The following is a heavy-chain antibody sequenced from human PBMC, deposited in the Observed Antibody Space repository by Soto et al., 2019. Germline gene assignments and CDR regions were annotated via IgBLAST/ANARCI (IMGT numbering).Heavy chain of an antibody. Sequence: QVQLVQSGAEVKKPGASVKVSCKASGYTFTSYDINWVRQATGQGLEWMGWMNPKSGNTGYEPKFQGRCPITSNTSMSRAYMELSGLGSEYTAVYYCARTLYGDNVDYWGQGTLVTVSS. CDR1: GYTFTSYD. J-gene: IGHJ4*02. CDR2: MNPKSGNT. CDR3: ARTLYGDNVDY. V-gene: IGHV1-8*01. D-gene: IGHD4-17*01.